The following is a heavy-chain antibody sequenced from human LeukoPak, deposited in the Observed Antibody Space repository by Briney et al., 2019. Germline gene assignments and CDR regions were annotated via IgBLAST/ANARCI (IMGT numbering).Heavy chain of an antibody. D-gene: IGHD6-13*01. CDR3: VREYGSSCYS. J-gene: IGHJ4*02. CDR1: GFTFSPYW. CDR2: INSGGTVT. Sequence: GGSLRLSCAASGFTFSPYWMKWVRQAPGKGLEWVSRINSGGTVTSYADSVKGRFTVSRDNAKNTLHLHMNSLRAEDTAVYFCVREYGSSCYSWGQGALVTVSP. V-gene: IGHV3-74*01.